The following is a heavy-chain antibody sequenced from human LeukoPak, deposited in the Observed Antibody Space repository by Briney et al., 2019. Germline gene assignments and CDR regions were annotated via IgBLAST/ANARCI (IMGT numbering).Heavy chain of an antibody. CDR3: TRGGSPPEALGDSFDF. V-gene: IGHV3-74*01. J-gene: IGHJ3*01. CDR2: INSDGSDT. CDR1: GFTFSSYW. Sequence: GGSLRLSCAASGFTFSSYWMHWVRQAPGKGLVRVSRINSDGSDTIYADSVKGRFTISRDNAKNTLSLQMNSLRAEDTAVYYCTRGGSPPEALGDSFDFWGPGTMVTVSS. D-gene: IGHD1-26*01.